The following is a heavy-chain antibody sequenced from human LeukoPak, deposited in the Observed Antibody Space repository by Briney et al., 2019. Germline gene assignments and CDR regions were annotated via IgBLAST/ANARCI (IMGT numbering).Heavy chain of an antibody. D-gene: IGHD5-18*01. J-gene: IGHJ4*02. Sequence: GGSLRLSCAATGFTFRSASMSWVRQAPGKGLEWVGRIKSKTDGGTTDYAAPVKGRFTISRDDSKNTLYLQMNSLTTEDTAVYFCAHRDTTMVRVDYWGQGTLVTVSS. V-gene: IGHV3-15*01. CDR1: GFTFRSAS. CDR2: IKSKTDGGTT. CDR3: AHRDTTMVRVDY.